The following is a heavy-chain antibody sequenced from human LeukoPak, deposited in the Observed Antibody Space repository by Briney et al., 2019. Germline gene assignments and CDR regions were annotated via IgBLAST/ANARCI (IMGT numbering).Heavy chain of an antibody. CDR3: ASRYSPFDF. D-gene: IGHD5-18*01. CDR2: IHSSGSST. CDR1: GFTFSDYY. V-gene: IGHV3-11*04. Sequence: PGGALRLSWAASGFTFSDYYMSWIRQARGKGLEWVSYIHSSGSSTFYADSVKGRFIISGDNTKNSLYLQMNGQRADNTAVYYCASRYSPFDFWGQGTLVTVSS. J-gene: IGHJ4*02.